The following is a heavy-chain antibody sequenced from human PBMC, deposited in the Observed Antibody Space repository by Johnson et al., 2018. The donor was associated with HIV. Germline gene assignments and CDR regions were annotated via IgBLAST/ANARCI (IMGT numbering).Heavy chain of an antibody. V-gene: IGHV3-23*04. CDR2: ISGRGGST. CDR3: AKDVAYYYGSGSRDAFDI. J-gene: IGHJ3*02. Sequence: VQLVESGGGVVQPVGSLRLSCAASGFTFSSYAMSWVRQAPGKGLEWVSGISGRGGSTYYADSVKVRFTISRDNSKNTLYLQMNSLRAEDTAVYYCAKDVAYYYGSGSRDAFDIWGQGTMVTVSS. CDR1: GFTFSSYA. D-gene: IGHD3-10*01.